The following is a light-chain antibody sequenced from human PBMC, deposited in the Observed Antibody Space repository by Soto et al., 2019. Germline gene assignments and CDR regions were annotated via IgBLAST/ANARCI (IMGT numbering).Light chain of an antibody. CDR1: SGDVGGYNY. CDR3: RSSTNRSTRYV. CDR2: EVS. Sequence: QSALTQPASVSGSPGQSITISCTGTSGDVGGYNYVSWYQQHPGKAPKLMTYEVSNRPSGVSSRFSGSKSGYTASLTISGLQAEDEADYYCRSSTNRSTRYVFGTGTKVNVL. J-gene: IGLJ1*01. V-gene: IGLV2-14*01.